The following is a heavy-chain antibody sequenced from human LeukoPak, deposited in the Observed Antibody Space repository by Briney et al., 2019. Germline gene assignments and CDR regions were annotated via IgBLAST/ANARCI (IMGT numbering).Heavy chain of an antibody. J-gene: IGHJ6*03. CDR2: ISSSSSTI. V-gene: IGHV3-48*04. CDR1: GFTFSSYS. Sequence: GGSLRLSCAASGFTFSSYSMNWVRQAPGKGLEWVSYISSSSSTIYYADSVKGRFTISRDNAKNSLYLQMNSLRAEDTAVYYCARTHAYSNYYYYYYYYMDVWGKGTTVTVSS. CDR3: ARTHAYSNYYYYYYYYMDV. D-gene: IGHD4-11*01.